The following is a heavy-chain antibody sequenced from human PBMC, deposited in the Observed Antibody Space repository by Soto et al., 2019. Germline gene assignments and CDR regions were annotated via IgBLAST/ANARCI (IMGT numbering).Heavy chain of an antibody. D-gene: IGHD2-21*02. CDR2: ISSSSSYI. Sequence: PGGSLRLSCAASGFTFSSYSMNWVRQAPGKGLEWVSSISSSSSYIYYADSVKGRFTISRDNPKNSLYLQMNSLRAEDTAVYYCARDRHYCGGDCWYGPWGQGTLVTVSS. J-gene: IGHJ5*02. V-gene: IGHV3-21*01. CDR3: ARDRHYCGGDCWYGP. CDR1: GFTFSSYS.